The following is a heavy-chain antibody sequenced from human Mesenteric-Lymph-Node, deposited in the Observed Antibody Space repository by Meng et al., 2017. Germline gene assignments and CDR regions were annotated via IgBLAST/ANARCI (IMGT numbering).Heavy chain of an antibody. Sequence: QVQLVETGSELKKPGDSVKVSCKASGYTFTRYPMNWERQAPGQRLEWMGWINAGYGNTRYSQKFQGRLTITRDTSANTAYMELSSLRSEDTAVYYCARDAGSSDYWGQGTLVTVSS. D-gene: IGHD6-6*01. CDR2: INAGYGNT. V-gene: IGHV1-3*01. CDR3: ARDAGSSDY. J-gene: IGHJ4*02. CDR1: GYTFTRYP.